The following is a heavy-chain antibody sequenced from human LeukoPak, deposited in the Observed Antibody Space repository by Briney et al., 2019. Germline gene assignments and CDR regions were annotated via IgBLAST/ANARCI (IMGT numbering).Heavy chain of an antibody. V-gene: IGHV3-11*01. CDR1: RFIFSNYY. CDR3: ARAGTYGGYKVFDN. D-gene: IGHD5-12*01. J-gene: IGHJ5*02. Sequence: PGESLRLSCAASRFIFSNYYMSWIRQTPGKGLEWIANIGADGSSEYYADSAKGRFTIFMDNARNSLFLQMNSLRVEDTAVYFCARAGTYGGYKVFDNWGQGILVTVSS. CDR2: IGADGSSE.